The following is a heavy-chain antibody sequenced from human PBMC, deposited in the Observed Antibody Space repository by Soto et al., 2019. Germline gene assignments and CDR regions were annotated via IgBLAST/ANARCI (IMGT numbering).Heavy chain of an antibody. J-gene: IGHJ2*01. Sequence: QVQLVQSGAEVKKPGASVKVSCKASGYTFTSYGICWVRQAPGQGLEWMGWISGYNGNTNYAQNLQGRVTMTTHTSTSTVSMELRSLRSDQTAVYYCARWCSSTGCLELWGRGTLVIVSS. CDR2: ISGYNGNT. CDR3: ARWCSSTGCLEL. CDR1: GYTFTSYG. D-gene: IGHD2-2*01. V-gene: IGHV1-18*01.